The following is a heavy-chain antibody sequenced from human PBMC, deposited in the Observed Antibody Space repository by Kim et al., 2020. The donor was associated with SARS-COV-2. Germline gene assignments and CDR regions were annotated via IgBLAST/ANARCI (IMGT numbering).Heavy chain of an antibody. J-gene: IGHJ3*02. CDR3: AHKKFYYGSGSNAFDI. D-gene: IGHD3-10*01. Sequence: SGPTLVNPTQTLTLTCTFSGFSLSTPGVGVGWIRQPPGKALEWLAILYWDDDKRFSPSLKSRLTVTKYASKNQVVLTMTNMGPVDTGTYYCAHKKFYYGSGSNAFDIWGQGTMVSVSS. V-gene: IGHV2-5*02. CDR1: GFSLSTPGVG. CDR2: LYWDDDK.